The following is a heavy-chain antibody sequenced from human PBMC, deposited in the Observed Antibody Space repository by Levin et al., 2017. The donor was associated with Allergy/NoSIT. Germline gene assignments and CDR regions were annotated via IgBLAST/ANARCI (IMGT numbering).Heavy chain of an antibody. CDR3: ARRYCSSRSCQALDY. V-gene: IGHV4-4*02. Sequence: SETLSLTCAVSGGSISSSNWWSWVRQPPGKGLEWIGEIYHSGTTNYNPSLKSRVTISVDKSKNQFSLKLSSVTAADTAVYYCARRYCSSRSCQALDYWGQGTLVTVSS. CDR1: GGSISSSNW. J-gene: IGHJ4*02. CDR2: IYHSGTT. D-gene: IGHD2-2*01.